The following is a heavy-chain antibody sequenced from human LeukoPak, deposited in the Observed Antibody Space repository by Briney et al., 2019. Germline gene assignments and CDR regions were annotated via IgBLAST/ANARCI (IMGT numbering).Heavy chain of an antibody. CDR3: VKDPYSGDFAEYFQS. CDR1: GFIFGSYG. D-gene: IGHD4-17*01. CDR2: IRYDGDKE. J-gene: IGHJ1*01. V-gene: IGHV3-30*02. Sequence: GGSLRLSCVASGFIFGSYGMHWVRQAPGSGLEWVAFIRYDGDKEDYVDSVKGRFTISRDNSKNMVYLQMDSLRVDDTAVYYCVKDPYSGDFAEYFQSWGQGTLVSVSS.